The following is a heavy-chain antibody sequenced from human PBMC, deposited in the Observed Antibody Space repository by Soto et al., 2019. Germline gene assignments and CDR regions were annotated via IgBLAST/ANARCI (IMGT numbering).Heavy chain of an antibody. J-gene: IGHJ6*02. V-gene: IGHV4-34*01. CDR2: INHSGST. Sequence: SETLSLTCAVYGGSFSGYYWSWIRQPPGKGLEWIGEINHSGSTNYNPSLKSRVTISVDTSKNQFSLKLSSVTAADTAVYYCARGNGYLNYYYYGMDVWGQGTTVTVSS. CDR1: GGSFSGYY. D-gene: IGHD6-13*01. CDR3: ARGNGYLNYYYYGMDV.